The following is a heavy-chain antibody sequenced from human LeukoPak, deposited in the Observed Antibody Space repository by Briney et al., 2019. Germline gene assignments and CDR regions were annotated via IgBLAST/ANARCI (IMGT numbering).Heavy chain of an antibody. V-gene: IGHV4-34*01. CDR2: INHYGST. Sequence: GSLRLSCSASGFTFGDYTMSWIRQPPGKGLEWNGEINHYGSTNYNPSLKSRITISVDTSKNQFSLKLSSVTAADTAVYYCARLPDYYSRHGAPGWGQGTLVTVSS. CDR1: GFTFGDYT. D-gene: IGHD3-10*01. CDR3: ARLPDYYSRHGAPG. J-gene: IGHJ4*02.